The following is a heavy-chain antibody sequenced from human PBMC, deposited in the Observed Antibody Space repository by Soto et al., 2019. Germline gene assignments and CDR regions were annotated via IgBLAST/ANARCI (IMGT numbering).Heavy chain of an antibody. Sequence: QVQVVQSGAEVKKPGASVKVSCKASGYTFTNYGISWVRQAPGQGLEWMGWISANNGNTNYAQKLQDRITMTTATXXSXAXXELRRLKSDDTAAYYCPRTPSSRVRGVILPLAPDVWGQGTTVTVSS. CDR1: GYTFTNYG. J-gene: IGHJ6*02. CDR3: PRTPSSRVRGVILPLAPDV. V-gene: IGHV1-18*01. CDR2: ISANNGNT. D-gene: IGHD3-10*01.